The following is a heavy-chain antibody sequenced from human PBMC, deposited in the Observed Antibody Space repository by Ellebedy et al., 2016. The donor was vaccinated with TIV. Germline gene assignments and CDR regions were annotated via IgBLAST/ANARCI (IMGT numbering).Heavy chain of an antibody. CDR2: IDYSGST. D-gene: IGHD3-22*01. CDR1: GGSISSYY. CDR3: ARTSYYDSSGYPLFDY. J-gene: IGHJ4*02. V-gene: IGHV4-59*08. Sequence: MPSETLSLTCTVSGGSISSYYWTWIRQPPGKGLEWIGYIDYSGSTNYNPSLKSRVTMSVDSSRNQFSLKLSSVTAADTAVFYCARTSYYDSSGYPLFDYWGQGTLVTVSS.